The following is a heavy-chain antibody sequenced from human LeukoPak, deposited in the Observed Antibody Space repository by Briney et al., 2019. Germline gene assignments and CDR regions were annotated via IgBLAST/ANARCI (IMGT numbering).Heavy chain of an antibody. CDR1: GCTFSTYA. V-gene: IGHV3-23*01. Sequence: TGGSLSLSCAASGCTFSTYAMSWVRQAPGKGLEWVSGISGSGGSTYYADSVKGRFTISRDNSKNTLYLLMNRMRAEDTAVYYCAKAYYYDSGAGRPFDYGGQG. CDR3: AKAYYYDSGAGRPFDY. J-gene: IGHJ4*02. D-gene: IGHD3-22*01. CDR2: ISGSGGST.